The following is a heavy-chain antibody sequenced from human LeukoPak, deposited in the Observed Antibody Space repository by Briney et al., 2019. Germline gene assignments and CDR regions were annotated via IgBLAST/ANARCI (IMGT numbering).Heavy chain of an antibody. CDR2: INTNTGNP. CDR1: GYTFTSYG. J-gene: IGHJ6*03. Sequence: ASVKVSCKASGYTFTSYGISWVRQAPGQGLEWMGWINTNTGNPTYAQGFTGRFVFSLDTSVSTAYLQISSLKAEDTAVYYCARDVSIDDYGDYAGPLYYYYYMDVWGKGTTVTVSS. V-gene: IGHV7-4-1*02. D-gene: IGHD4-17*01. CDR3: ARDVSIDDYGDYAGPLYYYYYMDV.